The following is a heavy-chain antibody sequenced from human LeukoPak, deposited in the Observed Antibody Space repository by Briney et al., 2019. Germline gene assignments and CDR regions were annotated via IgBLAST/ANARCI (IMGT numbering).Heavy chain of an antibody. J-gene: IGHJ4*02. D-gene: IGHD2-15*01. Sequence: SETLSLTCTVSGGSISSYYGSWIRQPAGEGLEWIGRIYTSGSTNYNPSLKSRVTMSVDTSKNQFSLKLSSVTAADTAVYYCARELIVGDYYFDYWGQGTLVTVSS. CDR2: IYTSGST. V-gene: IGHV4-4*07. CDR1: GGSISSYY. CDR3: ARELIVGDYYFDY.